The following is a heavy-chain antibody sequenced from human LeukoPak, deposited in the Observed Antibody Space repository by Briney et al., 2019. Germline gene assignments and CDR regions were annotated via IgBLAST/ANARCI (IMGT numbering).Heavy chain of an antibody. D-gene: IGHD3-22*01. Sequence: GGSLRLSCAASRFTFSSYGMHWVRQAPGKGLEWVAVISYDGSNKYYADSVKGRFTISRDNSKNTLYLQMNSLRAEDTAVYYCAKERYDSSGPDLDYYYGMDVWGQGTTVTVSS. CDR2: ISYDGSNK. CDR3: AKERYDSSGPDLDYYYGMDV. J-gene: IGHJ6*02. V-gene: IGHV3-30*18. CDR1: RFTFSSYG.